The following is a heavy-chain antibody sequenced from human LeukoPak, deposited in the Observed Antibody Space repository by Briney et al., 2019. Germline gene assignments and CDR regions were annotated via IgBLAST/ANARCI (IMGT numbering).Heavy chain of an antibody. CDR3: ARQRTFDY. J-gene: IGHJ4*02. CDR2: IYYSGSP. CDR1: GGSISPFY. V-gene: IGHV4-59*08. Sequence: TSSETLSLTCTVSGGSISPFYWNWIRQPPGKGLEWIGYIYYSGSPNYSPSLKSRVTISVDTSKNQFSLKLSSVTAADTAVYYCARQRTFDYWGQGILVTVSS.